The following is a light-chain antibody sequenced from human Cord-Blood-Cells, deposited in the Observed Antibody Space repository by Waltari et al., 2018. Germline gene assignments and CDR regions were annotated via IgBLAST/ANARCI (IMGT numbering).Light chain of an antibody. CDR1: SSDVGGYNY. V-gene: IGLV2-14*01. CDR2: EVS. Sequence: QSALTQPASVSGSPGPSITISCTGTSSDVGGYNYGSWYQQHPGKAPKLMIYEVSNRPSGVSNRFSGSKSGNTASLTISGLQAEDEADYYCSSYTSSSTLYVFGTGTKVTVL. J-gene: IGLJ1*01. CDR3: SSYTSSSTLYV.